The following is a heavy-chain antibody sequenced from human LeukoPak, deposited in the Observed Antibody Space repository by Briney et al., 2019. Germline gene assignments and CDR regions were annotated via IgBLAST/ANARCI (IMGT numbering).Heavy chain of an antibody. CDR1: NYTMNSSYY. CDR2: IYYSGST. D-gene: IGHD2-21*02. CDR3: ARYNAYCGGDCYVDY. J-gene: IGHJ4*02. Sequence: KPSETLSLTCKVSNYTMNSSYYWSWIRQPAGKGLEWIGYIYYSGSTNYNPSLKSRVTISVDTSKNQFSLKLSSVTAADTAVYYCARYNAYCGGDCYVDYWGQGTLVTVSS. V-gene: IGHV4-59*08.